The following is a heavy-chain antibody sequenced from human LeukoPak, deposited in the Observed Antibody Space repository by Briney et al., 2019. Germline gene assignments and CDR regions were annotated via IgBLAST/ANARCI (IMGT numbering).Heavy chain of an antibody. V-gene: IGHV3-15*01. CDR2: IKTKTDGETT. D-gene: IGHD2-8*01. CDR3: TTATLGYCINGVCERFDP. CDR1: GFTFSNAW. Sequence: PGGSLRLSCAASGFTFSNAWKSWVRQAPGKGLEWVGRIKTKTDGETTDYAAPVKGRFTISKDDSKNTLYLQMNSLKTEDTAVYYCTTATLGYCINGVCERFDPWGQGTLVTVSS. J-gene: IGHJ5*02.